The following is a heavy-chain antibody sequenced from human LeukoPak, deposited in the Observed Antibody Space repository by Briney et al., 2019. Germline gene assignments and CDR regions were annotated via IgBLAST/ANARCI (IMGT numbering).Heavy chain of an antibody. Sequence: GASVKVSCKAAGGTFSNYAICWMRQAPGQGLERMGGIIPIFGTANYAQKFQGRVTITADESTSTAYMELSSLRSEDTAVCYCARKIAAAPDAFDIWGQGTMVTVSS. CDR3: ARKIAAAPDAFDI. V-gene: IGHV1-69*13. D-gene: IGHD6-13*01. CDR1: GGTFSNYA. J-gene: IGHJ3*02. CDR2: IIPIFGTA.